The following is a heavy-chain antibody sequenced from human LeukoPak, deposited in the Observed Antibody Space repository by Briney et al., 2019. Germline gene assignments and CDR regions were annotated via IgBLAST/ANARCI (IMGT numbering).Heavy chain of an antibody. J-gene: IGHJ4*02. V-gene: IGHV3-23*01. CDR1: GFTFSSYA. D-gene: IGHD5-12*01. CDR2: ISGSGGST. CDR3: AKDANSYSGYDFYFDY. Sequence: GGSLRLSCAASGFTFSSYAMSWVRQAPGKGLEWVSAISGSGGSTYYADSVKGRFTISRDNSKNTLYPQMNSLRAEDTAVYYCAKDANSYSGYDFYFDYWGQGTLVTVSS.